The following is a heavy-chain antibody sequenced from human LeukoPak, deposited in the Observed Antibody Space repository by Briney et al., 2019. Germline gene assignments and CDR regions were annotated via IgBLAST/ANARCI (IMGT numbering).Heavy chain of an antibody. CDR1: GFSFSDYS. J-gene: IGHJ3*02. V-gene: IGHV3-23*01. CDR2: INFDYNT. CDR3: AKEDARSRAPGQAFHS. Sequence: GGSLRLSCVASGFSFSDYSMGWVRQAPGKGLEWVSLINFDYNTHYADSVLGRFTISRDNSKNTVYLQMSRVRADDTAVYHCAKEDARSRAPGQAFHSWGQGTMVTVSS. D-gene: IGHD5-24*01.